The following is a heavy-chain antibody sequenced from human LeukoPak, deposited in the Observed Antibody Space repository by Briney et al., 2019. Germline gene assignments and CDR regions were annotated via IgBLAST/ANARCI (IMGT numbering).Heavy chain of an antibody. CDR1: GGSISSNNW. J-gene: IGHJ3*02. CDR2: IYHSGST. Sequence: PSETLSLTCAVSGGSISSNNWWSWVRQPPGKWLEWIGEIYHSGSTNYNPSLKSRVTISVDKSKNQFSLKLTSVTAADTAVYYCASVYGSGSHGAFDIWGQGTMVTVSS. D-gene: IGHD3-10*01. CDR3: ASVYGSGSHGAFDI. V-gene: IGHV4-4*02.